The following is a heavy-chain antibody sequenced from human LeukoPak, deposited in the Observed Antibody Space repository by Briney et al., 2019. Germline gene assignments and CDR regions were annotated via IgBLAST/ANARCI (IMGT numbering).Heavy chain of an antibody. Sequence: GGSLRLSCSASGFTFSSSWMTWVRQAPGKGLEWVANIKQDGREQYTADSLKGRFTISRDNDKKLLFPQMNSLRVDDTAVYYCARVGPPYYYYYMDAWGNGTTVTVSS. CDR2: IKQDGREQ. V-gene: IGHV3-7*01. CDR1: GFTFSSSW. J-gene: IGHJ6*03. CDR3: ARVGPPYYYYYMDA.